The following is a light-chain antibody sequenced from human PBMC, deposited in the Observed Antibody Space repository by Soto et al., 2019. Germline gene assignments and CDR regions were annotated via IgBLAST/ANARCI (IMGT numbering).Light chain of an antibody. J-gene: IGKJ1*01. Sequence: DIQMTQSPSSLSASVGDRVTITCRASQSVNTYLHWYQQKAGQAPKLLIYAASNLQSGVPSRFSGSGSGTEFTLTISSLQPEDFATYYCLQHNRYPWTFGQGTKVDIK. V-gene: IGKV1-17*01. CDR1: QSVNTY. CDR2: AAS. CDR3: LQHNRYPWT.